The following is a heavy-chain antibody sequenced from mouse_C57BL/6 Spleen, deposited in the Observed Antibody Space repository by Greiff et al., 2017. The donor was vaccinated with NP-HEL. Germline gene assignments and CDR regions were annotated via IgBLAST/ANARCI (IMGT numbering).Heavy chain of an antibody. CDR2: INPNNGGT. CDR1: GYTFTDYN. D-gene: IGHD1-1*01. J-gene: IGHJ3*01. Sequence: VQLKESGPELVKPGASVKIPCKASGYTFTDYNMDWVKQSPGKSLEWIGDINPNNGGTIYNQKFKGKATLTVDKSSSTAYMELRSLTSEDTAVYYCARGDYGSSPFAYWGQGTLVTVSA. V-gene: IGHV1-18*01. CDR3: ARGDYGSSPFAY.